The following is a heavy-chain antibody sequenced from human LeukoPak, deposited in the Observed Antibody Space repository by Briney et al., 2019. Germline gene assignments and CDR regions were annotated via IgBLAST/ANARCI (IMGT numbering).Heavy chain of an antibody. CDR3: ARVPSNDFWSGYAIDY. D-gene: IGHD3-3*01. V-gene: IGHV4-39*07. Sequence: MTSETLSLTCTVSGGSISSSSYYWGWIRQPPGKGLEWIGSIYYSGSTYYNPSLKSRVTISVDTSKNQFSLKLSSVTAADTAVYYCARVPSNDFWSGYAIDYWGQGTLVTVPS. J-gene: IGHJ4*02. CDR2: IYYSGST. CDR1: GGSISSSSYY.